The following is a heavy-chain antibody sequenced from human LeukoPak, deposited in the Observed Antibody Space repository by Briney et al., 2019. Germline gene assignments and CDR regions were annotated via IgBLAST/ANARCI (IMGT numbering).Heavy chain of an antibody. V-gene: IGHV3-30*03. CDR1: GFTFSSYG. CDR3: ARQWRLYYFDY. CDR2: ISYDGSNK. D-gene: IGHD6-19*01. J-gene: IGHJ4*02. Sequence: GGSLRLSCAASGFTFSSYGIHWVRQAPGKGLEWVAVISYDGSNKYYADSVKGRFTISRDNSKNTLYLQMNSLRAEDTAVYYCARQWRLYYFDYWGQGTLVTVSS.